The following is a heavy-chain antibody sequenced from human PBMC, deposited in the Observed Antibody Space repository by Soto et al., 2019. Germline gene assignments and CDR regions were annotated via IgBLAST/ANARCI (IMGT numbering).Heavy chain of an antibody. CDR2: IYPSGGNT. CDR3: AKEGAE. V-gene: IGHV1-46*01. CDR1: GYNFIYNY. Sequence: QVQLVQSGAEVKNPGASVKISCTASGYNFIYNYIYCVRQAPGQGLEYRVLIYPSGGNTNYEPKFQDRVTMTRDTSTNTVYLELTTLRFDDTAMYYCAKEGAEWGQGTLVTVSS. J-gene: IGHJ1*01.